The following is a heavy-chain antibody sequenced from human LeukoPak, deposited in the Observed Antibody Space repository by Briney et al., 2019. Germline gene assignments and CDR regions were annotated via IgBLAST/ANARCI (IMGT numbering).Heavy chain of an antibody. CDR1: GGSISSSSYY. D-gene: IGHD3-16*01. CDR2: IYYSGST. CDR3: VSFGVSPYYFDY. Sequence: PSETLSLTCTVSGGSISSSSYYWGWIRQPPGKGLEWIGSIYYSGSTYYNPSLKSRVTISVDTSKNQFSLKLSSVTAADTAVYYCVSFGVSPYYFDYWGQGTLVTVSS. V-gene: IGHV4-39*01. J-gene: IGHJ4*02.